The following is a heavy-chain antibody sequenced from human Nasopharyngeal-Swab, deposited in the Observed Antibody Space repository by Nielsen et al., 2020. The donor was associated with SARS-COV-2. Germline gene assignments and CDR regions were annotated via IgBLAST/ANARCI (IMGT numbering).Heavy chain of an antibody. CDR1: GFTFHYYA. J-gene: IGHJ6*02. V-gene: IGHV3-9*03. CDR2: ISWNSGSI. Sequence: SLKISCAASGFTFHYYAMHWVRPAPGKGLEWVSGISWNSGSIGYADSVKGRFTISRDHAKNSLYLQMNSLRAEDMALYYCAKDESGGLYYYGMDVWGQGTTVTVSS. D-gene: IGHD1-26*01. CDR3: AKDESGGLYYYGMDV.